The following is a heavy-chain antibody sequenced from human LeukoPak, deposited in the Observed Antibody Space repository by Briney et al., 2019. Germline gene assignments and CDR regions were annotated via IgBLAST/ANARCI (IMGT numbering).Heavy chain of an antibody. D-gene: IGHD5-12*01. Sequence: ASVKVSCKASGYTFTSYDINWVRQAPGQGLEWMGWMNPNSGNTGYAQKFQGRVTMTRNTSISTAYMELSSLRSEDTAVYYCARGWLRLRGLGYWGQGTLVTVSS. CDR2: MNPNSGNT. CDR3: ARGWLRLRGLGY. CDR1: GYTFTSYD. V-gene: IGHV1-8*01. J-gene: IGHJ4*02.